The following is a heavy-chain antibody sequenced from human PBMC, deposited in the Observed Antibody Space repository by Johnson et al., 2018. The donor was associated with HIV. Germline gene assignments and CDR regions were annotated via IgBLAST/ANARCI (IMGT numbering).Heavy chain of an antibody. CDR2: IGTAGDT. CDR1: GFTFSSYD. CDR3: ARDRMRGATKDAFDI. Sequence: MLLVESGGGLVQPGGSLRLSCAASGFTFSSYDMHWVRQATGKGLEWVSAIGTAGDTYYPGSVKGRFTISRENAKNSLYLQMNSLRAEDTAVYYCARDRMRGATKDAFDIWGQGTMVTVSS. V-gene: IGHV3-13*01. J-gene: IGHJ3*02. D-gene: IGHD1-26*01.